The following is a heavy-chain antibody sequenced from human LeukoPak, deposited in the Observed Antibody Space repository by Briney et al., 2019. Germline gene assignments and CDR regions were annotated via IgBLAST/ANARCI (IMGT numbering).Heavy chain of an antibody. CDR3: ARGERRTIFGVVIKSHYYYGMDV. V-gene: IGHV3-33*08. CDR2: IWYDGSNK. J-gene: IGHJ6*02. Sequence: GGSLRLSCVASGFTFSNYGMHWVRQAPGKGLEWVAVIWYDGSNKYYADSVKGRFTISRDNFKNTLYLQMNSLRAEDTAVYYCARGERRTIFGVVIKSHYYYGMDVWGQGTTVTVSS. D-gene: IGHD3-3*01. CDR1: GFTFSNYG.